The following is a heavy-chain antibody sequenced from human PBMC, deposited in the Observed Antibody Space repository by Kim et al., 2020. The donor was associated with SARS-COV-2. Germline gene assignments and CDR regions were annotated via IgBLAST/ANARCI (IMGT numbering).Heavy chain of an antibody. V-gene: IGHV3-7*01. CDR2: IKQDGSEK. CDR1: GFTFSSYW. Sequence: GGSLRLSCAASGFTFSSYWMSWVRQAPGKGLEWVANIKQDGSEKYYVDSVKGRFTISRDNAKNSLYLQMNSLRAEDTAVYYCARVFRYDSSGYYDIFRDYWGQGTLVTVSS. J-gene: IGHJ4*02. CDR3: ARVFRYDSSGYYDIFRDY. D-gene: IGHD3-22*01.